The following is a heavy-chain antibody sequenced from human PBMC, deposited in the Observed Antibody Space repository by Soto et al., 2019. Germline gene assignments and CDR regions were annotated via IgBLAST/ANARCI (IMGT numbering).Heavy chain of an antibody. CDR2: IYYSGST. J-gene: IGHJ6*02. CDR1: GGSISSGGYY. CDR3: ARDSGITIFGVVIHYGMDV. Sequence: KASETLSLTCTVSGGSISSGGYYWSWIRQHPGKGLEWIGYIYYSGSTYYNPSLKSRVTISVDTSKNQFSLKLSSVTAADTAVYYCARDSGITIFGVVIHYGMDVWGQGTTVTVSS. D-gene: IGHD3-3*01. V-gene: IGHV4-31*03.